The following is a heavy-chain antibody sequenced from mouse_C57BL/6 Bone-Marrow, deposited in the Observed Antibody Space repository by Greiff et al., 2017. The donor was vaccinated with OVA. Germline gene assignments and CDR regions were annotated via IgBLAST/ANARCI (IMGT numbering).Heavy chain of an antibody. D-gene: IGHD2-2*01. V-gene: IGHV1-19*01. CDR2: INPYNVGT. CDR1: GYTFTDYY. Sequence: DVKLQESGPVLVKPGASVKMSCKASGYTFTDYYMNWVKQSHGKSLEWIGVINPYNVGTSYNQKFKGKATLTVDKSSSTAYMELNSLTSEDSAVYYCAREGVTTLFDYWGQGTTLTVSS. J-gene: IGHJ2*01. CDR3: AREGVTTLFDY.